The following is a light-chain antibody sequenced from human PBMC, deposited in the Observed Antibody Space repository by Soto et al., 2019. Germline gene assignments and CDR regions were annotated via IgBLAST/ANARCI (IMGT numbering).Light chain of an antibody. V-gene: IGLV1-47*01. CDR1: SSNIGSNY. Sequence: QSVLTQPPSAYATPGQRVTISCSGSSSNIGSNYVYWYQQLPGTAPKLLIYRNNQRTAGVPDRFSGSKSGTSASLAFSGLRSEHEADYYCAAWDDSLSGYVFGTGTKVTVL. CDR3: AAWDDSLSGYV. J-gene: IGLJ1*01. CDR2: RNN.